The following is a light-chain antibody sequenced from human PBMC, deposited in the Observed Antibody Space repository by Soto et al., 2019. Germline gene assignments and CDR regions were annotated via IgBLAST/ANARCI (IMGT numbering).Light chain of an antibody. CDR2: EVS. J-gene: IGLJ2*01. CDR3: SSYTTSSSLGVV. V-gene: IGLV2-14*01. CDR1: SSDVRGYNY. Sequence: QSALTQPASVSGSPGQSITISCTGASSDVRGYNYVSWYQHHPGTAPKLMIFEVSNRPSGISNRFSGSKSGNTASLTISGLQTEDEGDYYCSSYTTSSSLGVVFGGGTKLTVL.